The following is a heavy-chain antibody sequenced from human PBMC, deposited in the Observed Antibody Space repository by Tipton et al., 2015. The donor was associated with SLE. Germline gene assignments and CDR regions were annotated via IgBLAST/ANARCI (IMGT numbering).Heavy chain of an antibody. J-gene: IGHJ4*02. CDR1: GFNIGDFM. CDR2: VSWDGSNT. D-gene: IGHD6-19*01. Sequence: EASGFNIGDFMMHWVRQAPGKGLEWVSLVSWDGSNTDYADSVKGRFTISRDNSRNSLFLQMNSLRTEDTALYYCAKDVRGSGWYGFGYWGQGPLVTVSS. V-gene: IGHV3-43*01. CDR3: AKDVRGSGWYGFGY.